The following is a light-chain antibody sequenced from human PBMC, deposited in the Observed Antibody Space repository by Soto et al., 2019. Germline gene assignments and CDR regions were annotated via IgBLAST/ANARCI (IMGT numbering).Light chain of an antibody. CDR3: ASDTSSSSLV. CDR2: GVS. Sequence: QPVLTQPASVSGSPGQSITISCTGTSSDVGGYNSVSWYQQHPGKAPTLMIFGVSSRPSEVSNRFSGSKSANTASLTISGLQFEDEAYYYCASDTSSSSLVFGGGTKLTVL. J-gene: IGLJ3*02. V-gene: IGLV2-14*01. CDR1: SSDVGGYNS.